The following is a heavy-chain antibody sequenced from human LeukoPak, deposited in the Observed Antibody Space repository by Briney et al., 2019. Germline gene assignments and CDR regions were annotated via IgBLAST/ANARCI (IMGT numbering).Heavy chain of an antibody. CDR3: ARQSRDGSKTRGYYFDY. D-gene: IGHD3-10*01. CDR1: GYIFTHYW. J-gene: IGHJ4*02. Sequence: GESLKISCKGSGYIFTHYWIGWVRQMPGKGLESMGIIYPADSDTTYSPSFQGQVTISADKSISTVYLQWSSLKASDTATYYCARQSRDGSKTRGYYFDYWGQGTLVTVSS. CDR2: IYPADSDT. V-gene: IGHV5-51*01.